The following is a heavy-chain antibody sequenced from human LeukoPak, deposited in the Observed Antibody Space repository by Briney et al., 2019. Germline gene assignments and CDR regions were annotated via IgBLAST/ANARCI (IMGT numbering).Heavy chain of an antibody. CDR1: GFTLSSYW. D-gene: IGHD3-10*01. J-gene: IGHJ3*02. Sequence: GGSLRLSCAASGFTLSSYWMHWVRQAPGKGLEWVSSISTTSDYIYYADSVKGRFTISRDNAKNSLYLQMNSLRAEDTAVYYCARQGREGSGSYFAFDIWGQGTMVTVSS. V-gene: IGHV3-21*01. CDR3: ARQGREGSGSYFAFDI. CDR2: ISTTSDYI.